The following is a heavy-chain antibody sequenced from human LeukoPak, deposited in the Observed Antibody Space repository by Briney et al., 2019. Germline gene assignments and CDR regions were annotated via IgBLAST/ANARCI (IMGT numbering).Heavy chain of an antibody. V-gene: IGHV3-23*01. CDR3: ARSKYYYDSSGYLDY. D-gene: IGHD3-22*01. Sequence: QAGGSLRLSCAASGFTFSSYAMSWVRKAPGKGLEWVSAISGSGGSTYYADSVKGRFTISRDNSKNTLYLQMNSLRAEDKAVYYCARSKYYYDSSGYLDYWGQGALVTVSS. J-gene: IGHJ4*02. CDR2: ISGSGGST. CDR1: GFTFSSYA.